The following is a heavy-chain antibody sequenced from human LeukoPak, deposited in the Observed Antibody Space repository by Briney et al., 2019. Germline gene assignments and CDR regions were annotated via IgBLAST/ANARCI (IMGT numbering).Heavy chain of an antibody. Sequence: GGSLRLSCAASGFTFSTYCMHWVRHAPGKGPMWVSRICPDGTVTNYADSVKARFIISRDNARNTVYLQMNSLRVEDTAVYYCVRDFRSADYWGQGTLVTVSS. CDR2: ICPDGTVT. CDR3: VRDFRSADY. J-gene: IGHJ4*02. V-gene: IGHV3-74*01. CDR1: GFTFSTYC.